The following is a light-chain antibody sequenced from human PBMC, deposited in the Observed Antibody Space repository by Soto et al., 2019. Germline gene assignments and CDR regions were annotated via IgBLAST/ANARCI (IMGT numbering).Light chain of an antibody. Sequence: EIVMSQSPATLSVSPGERATLSCRASQTVRNNYLAWYQQKPGQAPRLLIYDASSRATGIPDRFSGGGSGTDFTLTISRLEPEDFAVNYCQQFSSYPLTFGGGTKVDIK. CDR2: DAS. CDR1: QTVRNNY. CDR3: QQFSSYPLT. V-gene: IGKV3-20*01. J-gene: IGKJ4*01.